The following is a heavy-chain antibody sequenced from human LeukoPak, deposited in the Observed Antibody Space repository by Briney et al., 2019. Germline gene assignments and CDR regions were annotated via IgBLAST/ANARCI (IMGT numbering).Heavy chain of an antibody. CDR1: GGTFSSYA. CDR3: ARARELLQIAFDI. V-gene: IGHV1-69*13. J-gene: IGHJ3*02. D-gene: IGHD1-26*01. CDR2: MNPNSGNT. Sequence: GASVKVSCKASGGTFSSYAISWVRQAPGQGLEWMGWMNPNSGNTGYAQKFQGRVTITADESTSTAYMELSSLRSEDTAVYYCARARELLQIAFDIWGQGTMVTVSS.